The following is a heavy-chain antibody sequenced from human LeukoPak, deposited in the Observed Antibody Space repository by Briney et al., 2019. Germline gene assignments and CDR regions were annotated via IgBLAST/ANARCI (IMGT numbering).Heavy chain of an antibody. CDR2: IYQSETA. Sequence: SETLSLTCTVSGYSISSGYFWGWMRQPPGKGLEWIGSIYQSETAHYNPSLKSRVTISVDTSKNQFSLKLSSVTAADTAVYYCARALSGWYDPSHFDYWGQGTLVTVSS. CDR1: GYSISSGYF. D-gene: IGHD6-19*01. V-gene: IGHV4-38-2*02. CDR3: ARALSGWYDPSHFDY. J-gene: IGHJ4*02.